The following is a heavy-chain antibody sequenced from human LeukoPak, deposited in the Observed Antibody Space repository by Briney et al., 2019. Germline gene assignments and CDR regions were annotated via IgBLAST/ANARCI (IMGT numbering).Heavy chain of an antibody. CDR1: GFTFSKVW. J-gene: IGHJ3*01. CDR3: AREKDNWGIDAFDF. Sequence: GGSLRPSCAASGFTFSKVWMSWVRQAPGKGLEWVSVIYSGGSTYYADSVKGRFTISRDNSKNTLYLQMNSLRAVDTAVYYCAREKDNWGIDAFDFWGQGTMVTVSS. D-gene: IGHD3-16*01. V-gene: IGHV3-66*01. CDR2: IYSGGST.